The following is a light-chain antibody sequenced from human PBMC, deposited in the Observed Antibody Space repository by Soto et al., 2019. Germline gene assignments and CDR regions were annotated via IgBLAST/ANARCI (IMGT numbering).Light chain of an antibody. V-gene: IGKV3-20*01. CDR1: QSVSSSS. CDR3: QQYGSSPLT. CDR2: GAS. Sequence: EIVLTQSPGTLSLSPGERATLSCRASQSVSSSSLAWYQQRPGQAPRLLIYGASLRATGIPDRFSGSGSGTDFTLTISRLEPQDFAVYYCQQYGSSPLTFGGGTKVDIK. J-gene: IGKJ4*01.